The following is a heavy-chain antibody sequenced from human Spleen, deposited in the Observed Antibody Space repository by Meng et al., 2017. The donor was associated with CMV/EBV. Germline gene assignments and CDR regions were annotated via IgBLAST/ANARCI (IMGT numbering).Heavy chain of an antibody. CDR3: ARGVGAKIGFDP. CDR2: INPNSGGT. Sequence: KASGYPFTGYYMTGGGQAPGQGLEWMGWINPNSGGTNFAQKFQGRVPTTRDPSISTAYMGLGRLTSDDTAVYYCARGVGAKIGFDPWGQGTLVTVSS. CDR1: GYPFTGYY. J-gene: IGHJ5*02. V-gene: IGHV1-2*02. D-gene: IGHD1-26*01.